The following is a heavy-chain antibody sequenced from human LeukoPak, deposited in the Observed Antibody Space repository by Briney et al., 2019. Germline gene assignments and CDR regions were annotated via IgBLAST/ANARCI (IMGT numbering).Heavy chain of an antibody. J-gene: IGHJ6*02. CDR3: ARDSLPSIYYGMDV. CDR1: GYTFTGYY. Sequence: GASVKVSCKASGYTFTGYYMHWVRQAPGQGLEWMGWINPNSGGTNYAQKFQGRVTMTRDTSISTAYMELSRLRSDDTAVYYRARDSLPSIYYGMDVWGQGTTVTVSS. CDR2: INPNSGGT. D-gene: IGHD1-26*01. V-gene: IGHV1-2*02.